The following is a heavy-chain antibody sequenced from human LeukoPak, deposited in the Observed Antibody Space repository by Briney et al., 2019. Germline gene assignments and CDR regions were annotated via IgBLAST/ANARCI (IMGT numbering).Heavy chain of an antibody. J-gene: IGHJ4*02. CDR1: GGSISSYF. CDR3: ARLAPRSVGPVDY. CDR2: IYYSGST. V-gene: IGHV4-59*08. D-gene: IGHD1-26*01. Sequence: SETLSLTCTVSGGSISSYFWNWIRQPPGKGLEWIGCIYYSGSTNYNPSLKSRLTISVDTSKNQFSLKLNSVTAADTAVYYCARLAPRSVGPVDYWGQGALVTVSS.